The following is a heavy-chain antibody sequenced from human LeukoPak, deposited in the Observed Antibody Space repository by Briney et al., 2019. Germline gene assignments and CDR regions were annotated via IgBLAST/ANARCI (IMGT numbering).Heavy chain of an antibody. Sequence: SVKVSCKSSGGTFSSYAISWGRLAPGHGLGWVGRVIPILGVANYAQKFQGRVTITADKSTCTAYMELSSLRSDDTAVYYCAATFYYDILTGYYRRVGLDFDYWGQGTLVTVSS. D-gene: IGHD3-9*01. CDR3: AATFYYDILTGYYRRVGLDFDY. CDR2: VIPILGVA. V-gene: IGHV1-69*04. J-gene: IGHJ4*02. CDR1: GGTFSSYA.